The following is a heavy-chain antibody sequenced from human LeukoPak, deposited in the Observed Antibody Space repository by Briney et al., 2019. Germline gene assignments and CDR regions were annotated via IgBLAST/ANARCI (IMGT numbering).Heavy chain of an antibody. J-gene: IGHJ4*02. CDR2: IYHSGST. Sequence: PSETLSLTCTVSGYSISSGYYWGWIRQPPGKGLEWIGSIYHSGSTYYNPSLKSQVTISVDTSKNQFSLRLSSVTAADTAVYYCARGEYFYDSSGYLYWGQGTLVTVSS. V-gene: IGHV4-38-2*02. D-gene: IGHD3-22*01. CDR3: ARGEYFYDSSGYLY. CDR1: GYSISSGYY.